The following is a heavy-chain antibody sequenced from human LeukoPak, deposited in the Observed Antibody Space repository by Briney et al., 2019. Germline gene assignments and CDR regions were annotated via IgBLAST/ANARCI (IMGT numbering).Heavy chain of an antibody. Sequence: ASVKVSCKASGHTFTAYHLHWVRQAPGQGLECIGWINPNNGGTNYAQKFQGRVTMTRDTSISTAYMELNRLRSDDTAVYYCAREMSATVTPFDYWGQGTLVTVSS. CDR1: GHTFTAYH. V-gene: IGHV1-2*02. D-gene: IGHD4-17*01. CDR2: INPNNGGT. J-gene: IGHJ4*02. CDR3: AREMSATVTPFDY.